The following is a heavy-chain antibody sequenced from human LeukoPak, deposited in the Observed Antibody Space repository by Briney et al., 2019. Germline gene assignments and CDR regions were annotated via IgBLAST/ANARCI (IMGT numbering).Heavy chain of an antibody. J-gene: IGHJ6*03. D-gene: IGHD6-6*01. V-gene: IGHV1-8*03. CDR1: GYTFTSYD. Sequence: GSVKVSCKASGYTFTSYDINWVRQATGQGLEWMGWMNPNSGNTGYAQKFQGRVTITRNTSISTAYMELSRLRSDDTAVYYCARDTPYSSSAVYYYYYYMDVWGKGTTVTVSS. CDR3: ARDTPYSSSAVYYYYYYMDV. CDR2: MNPNSGNT.